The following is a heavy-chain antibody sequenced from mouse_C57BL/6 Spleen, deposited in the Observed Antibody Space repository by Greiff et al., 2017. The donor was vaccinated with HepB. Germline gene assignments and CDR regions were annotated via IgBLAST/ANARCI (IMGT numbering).Heavy chain of an antibody. V-gene: IGHV1-15*01. D-gene: IGHD1-1*02. CDR1: GYTFTDYE. CDR3: TRVVYPAMDY. CDR2: IDPETGGT. Sequence: QVQLKESGAELVRPGASVTLSCKASGYTFTDYEMHWVKQTPVHGLEWIGAIDPETGGTAYNQKFKGKAILTADKSSSTAYMELRSLTSEDSAVYYCTRVVYPAMDYWGQGTSVTVSS. J-gene: IGHJ4*01.